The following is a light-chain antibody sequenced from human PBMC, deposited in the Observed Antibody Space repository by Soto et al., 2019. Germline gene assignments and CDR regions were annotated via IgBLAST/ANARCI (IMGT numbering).Light chain of an antibody. Sequence: QSVLAQPPSVSGAPGQKVTISCTGSSSNIGAGYDLHWYQQLPGRAPQLIIYEVTKRPSGVSNRFSGSKSGNTASLTISGLQAEDEADYYCCSYAGSSTFVFGTGTKVTVL. CDR1: SSNIGAGYD. CDR3: CSYAGSSTFV. V-gene: IGLV1-40*01. CDR2: EVT. J-gene: IGLJ1*01.